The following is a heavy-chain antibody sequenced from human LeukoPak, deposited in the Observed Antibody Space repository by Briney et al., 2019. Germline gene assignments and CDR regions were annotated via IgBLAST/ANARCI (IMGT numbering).Heavy chain of an antibody. D-gene: IGHD3-22*01. J-gene: IGHJ3*02. CDR1: GGSISSGGYY. CDR2: IYYSGST. V-gene: IGHV4-31*09. CDR3: ALEYYASSAEKVHAFDI. Sequence: SETLSLTCTVSGGSISSGGYYWSWIRQHPGTGLEWIGYIYYSGSTNYNPSLKSRVTISVDKSKNQFSLKLSSVTAADTAVYYCALEYYASSAEKVHAFDIWGQGTMVTVSS.